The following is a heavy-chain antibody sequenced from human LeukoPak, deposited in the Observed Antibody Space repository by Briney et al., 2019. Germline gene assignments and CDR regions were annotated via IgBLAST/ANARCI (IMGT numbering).Heavy chain of an antibody. CDR3: ARDLLNEGNHLDY. CDR1: GGSVSSGDYY. V-gene: IGHV4-30-4*01. CDR2: IYYSGST. Sequence: PSETLSLTCTVSGGSVSSGDYYWSWIRQPPGKGLEWIGYIYYSGSTYYNPSLKSRVTISVDTSKNQFSLKLSSVTAADTAVYYCARDLLNEGNHLDYWGQGTLVTVSS. D-gene: IGHD4-23*01. J-gene: IGHJ4*02.